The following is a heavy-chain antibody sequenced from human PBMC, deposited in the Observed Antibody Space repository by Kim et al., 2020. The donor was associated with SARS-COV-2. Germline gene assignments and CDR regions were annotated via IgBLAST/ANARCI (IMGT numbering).Heavy chain of an antibody. CDR3: ARHRSYCSSTSCDGDFDY. J-gene: IGHJ4*02. Sequence: GESLKISCKGSGYSFTSYWIGWVRQMPGKGLEWMGIIYPGDSDTRYSPSFQGQVTISADKSISTAYLQWSSLKASDTAMYYCARHRSYCSSTSCDGDFDYWGQGTLVTVSS. D-gene: IGHD2-2*01. CDR1: GYSFTSYW. CDR2: IYPGDSDT. V-gene: IGHV5-51*01.